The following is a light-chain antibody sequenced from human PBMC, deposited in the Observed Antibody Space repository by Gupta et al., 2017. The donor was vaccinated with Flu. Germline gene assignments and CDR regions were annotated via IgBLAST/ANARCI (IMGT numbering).Light chain of an antibody. CDR2: GTS. CDR3: QQCDNWPRT. V-gene: IGKV1-9*01. CDR1: QNIHHY. Sequence: PSLLSASIGDRVTITCRTSQNIHHYLAWYQQKAGIAPRLLIYGTSMVKSGVPSRFSGSGYGTEFTLTIDSRQPEDFATYHCQQCDNWPRTFGQGTKVDVK. J-gene: IGKJ1*01.